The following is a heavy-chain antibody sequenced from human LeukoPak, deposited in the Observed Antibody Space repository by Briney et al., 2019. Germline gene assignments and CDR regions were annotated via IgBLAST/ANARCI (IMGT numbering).Heavy chain of an antibody. J-gene: IGHJ4*02. CDR3: ARVIVSSATFDY. CDR1: GGSISSGGYS. D-gene: IGHD3-16*02. Sequence: SQTLSLTCAVSGGSISSGGYSWSWIRQPPGKGLEWIGYIHHSGSTYYNPSLKSRVTISVDRSKNQFSLKLSSVTAADTAVYYCARVIVSSATFDYWGQGTLVTVSS. V-gene: IGHV4-30-2*01. CDR2: IHHSGST.